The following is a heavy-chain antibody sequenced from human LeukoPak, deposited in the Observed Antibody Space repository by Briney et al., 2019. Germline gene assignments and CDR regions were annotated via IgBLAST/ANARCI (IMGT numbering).Heavy chain of an antibody. CDR3: ARDKAMIVVVTDAFDI. D-gene: IGHD3-22*01. CDR2: ISSSSYI. Sequence: GGSLRLSCAASGFTFSSYSMNWVRQAPGKGLEWVSSISSSSYIYYADSVKGRFTISRDNAKNSLYLQMNSLRAEDTAVYYCARDKAMIVVVTDAFDIWGQGTMVTASS. J-gene: IGHJ3*02. CDR1: GFTFSSYS. V-gene: IGHV3-21*01.